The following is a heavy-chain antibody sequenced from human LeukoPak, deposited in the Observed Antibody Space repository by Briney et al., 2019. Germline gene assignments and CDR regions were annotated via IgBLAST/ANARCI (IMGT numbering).Heavy chain of an antibody. V-gene: IGHV3-30*18. CDR1: GFTFSSYG. Sequence: QPGRSLRLSCAASGFTFSSYGMHWVRQAPGKGLEWVAVISYDGSNKYYADSVKGRFTISRDNSKNTLYLQMNSLRAEDTAVYYCAKGLELLTPLGNYYYGMDVWGQGTTVTVSS. D-gene: IGHD1-7*01. CDR3: AKGLELLTPLGNYYYGMDV. CDR2: ISYDGSNK. J-gene: IGHJ6*02.